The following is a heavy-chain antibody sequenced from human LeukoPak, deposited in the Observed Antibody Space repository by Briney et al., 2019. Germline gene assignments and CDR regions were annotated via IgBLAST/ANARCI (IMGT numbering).Heavy chain of an antibody. D-gene: IGHD6-19*01. Sequence: GGSLRLSCVASGFTSDTYSMNWIRQAPGKGLEWTSYITDDSKTMYYADSVKGRFTISRDNAKNALYLQMNSLRGEDTAVYYCVARGGWARFDYWGQGTLVTVSS. CDR2: ITDDSKTM. CDR3: VARGGWARFDY. J-gene: IGHJ4*02. V-gene: IGHV3-48*04. CDR1: GFTSDTYS.